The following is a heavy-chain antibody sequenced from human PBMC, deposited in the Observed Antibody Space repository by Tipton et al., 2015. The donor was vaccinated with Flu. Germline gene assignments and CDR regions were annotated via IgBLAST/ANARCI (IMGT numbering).Heavy chain of an antibody. J-gene: IGHJ4*02. D-gene: IGHD2-2*02. V-gene: IGHV4-59*01. CDR1: GDSITTYY. Sequence: TLSLTCTVSGDSITTYYWSWFRQSPGKRLEWIGHIYENGNSDYKSSFKSRVTMSVDTSKNQFSLRLSSVTAADTAVYYCARDASQYTPTYYFDFWGPGTLVTVSS. CDR2: IYENGNS. CDR3: ARDASQYTPTYYFDF.